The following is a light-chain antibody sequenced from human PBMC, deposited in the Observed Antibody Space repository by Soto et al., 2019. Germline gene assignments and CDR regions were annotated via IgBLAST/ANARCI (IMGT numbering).Light chain of an antibody. CDR2: AAS. CDR3: QQYYSYPLT. J-gene: IGKJ4*01. V-gene: IGKV1-8*01. CDR1: QGISSY. Sequence: AIRMTQSPSSLSASTGDRVTITSRASQGISSYLAWYQQKPGKAPKLLIYAASTLQSGVPSRFSGSGSGTDFTLTLSCLQSEGFATYYCQQYYSYPLTFGGGTKVEIK.